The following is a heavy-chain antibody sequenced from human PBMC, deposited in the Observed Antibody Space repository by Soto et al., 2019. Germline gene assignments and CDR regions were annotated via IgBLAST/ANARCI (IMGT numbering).Heavy chain of an antibody. J-gene: IGHJ2*01. CDR2: ISYDGSNK. CDR3: VKGKGEWKRNQQSWYFDL. D-gene: IGHD1-1*01. V-gene: IGHV3-30*18. CDR1: GFTFSSYG. Sequence: GGSLRLSCAASGFTFSSYGMHWVRQAPGKGLEWVAVISYDGSNKYYADSVKGRFTISRDNSKNTLYLQMNSLRAEDTAVYYCVKGKGEWKRNQQSWYFDLRGRGTLVTVSS.